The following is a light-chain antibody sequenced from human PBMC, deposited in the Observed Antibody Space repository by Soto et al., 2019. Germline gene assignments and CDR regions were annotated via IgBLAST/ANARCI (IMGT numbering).Light chain of an antibody. Sequence: IVLSRSPRTLSLSPEASATFSFRALQSVRTTYLAWYQQKPGQAPRLLIYAASNRTTGIPDRFSGSGSGTDFTLTINRLEPEDFAVYYCQQYSSSQGWTFGQGTKVDIK. J-gene: IGKJ1*01. V-gene: IGKV3-20*01. CDR3: QQYSSSQGWT. CDR2: AAS. CDR1: QSVRTTY.